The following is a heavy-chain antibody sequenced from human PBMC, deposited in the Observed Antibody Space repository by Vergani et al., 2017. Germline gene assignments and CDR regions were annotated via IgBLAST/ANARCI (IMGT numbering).Heavy chain of an antibody. CDR2: IYPGDSDN. V-gene: IGHV5-51*03. J-gene: IGHJ4*02. CDR3: ATSYASSWYNY. CDR1: GYTFRNYW. D-gene: IGHD6-13*01. Sequence: EVQLVQSGAEVKKPGESLKIPCKGSGYTFRNYWIAWVRQMPGKGLEWMGIIYPGDSDNRYSPSFQGKVTISADKSISTAYLQWNSLKASDTAMYYCATSYASSWYNYWGQGTLVTVSS.